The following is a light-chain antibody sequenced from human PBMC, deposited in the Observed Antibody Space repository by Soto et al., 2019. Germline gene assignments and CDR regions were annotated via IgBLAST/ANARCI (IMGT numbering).Light chain of an antibody. CDR2: AAS. V-gene: IGKV3-15*01. Sequence: TVLTQSPGTLSLSPGERATLSCRASQNVSSNLLAWYQQKPGQAPRLLIYAASTRATGIPARFSGTGSGTEFTLTISSLESQDFAVYYCHQYYKWPLTFGGGTKVDIK. CDR3: HQYYKWPLT. J-gene: IGKJ4*01. CDR1: QNVSSN.